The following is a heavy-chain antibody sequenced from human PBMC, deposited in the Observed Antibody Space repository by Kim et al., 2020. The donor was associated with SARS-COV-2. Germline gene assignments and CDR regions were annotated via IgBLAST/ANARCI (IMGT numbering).Heavy chain of an antibody. CDR1: GFAFSTYA. CDR2: ISGRGSRT. V-gene: IGHV3-23*01. J-gene: IGHJ4*02. CDR3: ARGHGDWAPTNYLDC. D-gene: IGHD4-17*01. Sequence: LSLTCAASGFAFSTYAMTWVRQAPGKGLEWVSAISGRGSRTDYADSMRGRFTISRDNSKDTLYLQMENLGAEDTALYYCARGHGDWAPTNYLDCWGQGTLVTVSS.